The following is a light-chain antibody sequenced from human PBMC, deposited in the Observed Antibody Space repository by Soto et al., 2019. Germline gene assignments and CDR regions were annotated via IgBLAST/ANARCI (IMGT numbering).Light chain of an antibody. CDR1: SSDVGGYNS. CDR3: SSYTSSSTLV. CDR2: EVS. V-gene: IGLV2-14*01. Sequence: ALTQPASVSGSPGQSLTISCTGTSSDVGGYNSVSWYQQHPGKAPKLMIYEVSNRPSGVSNRFSGSKSGNTASLTISGLQAEDEADYYCSSYTSSSTLVFGTGTKVTVL. J-gene: IGLJ1*01.